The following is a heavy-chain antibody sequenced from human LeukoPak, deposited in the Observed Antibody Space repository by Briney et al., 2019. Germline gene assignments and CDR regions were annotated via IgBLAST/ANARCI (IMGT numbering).Heavy chain of an antibody. CDR1: GGTFSSYA. CDR3: ARGPILYDSSGDYYYYGMDV. CDR2: IIPIFGTA. Sequence: GASVKVSFKASGGTFSSYAISWVRQAPGQGLEWMGGIIPIFGTANYAQKFQGRVTITADESTSTAYMELSSLRSEDTAVYYCARGPILYDSSGDYYYYGMDVWGQGTTVTVSS. J-gene: IGHJ6*02. D-gene: IGHD3-22*01. V-gene: IGHV1-69*01.